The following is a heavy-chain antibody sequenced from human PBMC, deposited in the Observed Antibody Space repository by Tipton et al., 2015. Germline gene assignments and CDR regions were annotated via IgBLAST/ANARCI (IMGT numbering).Heavy chain of an antibody. D-gene: IGHD3-3*01. CDR1: GFTFSSYA. V-gene: IGHV3-23*01. Sequence: SLRLSCVASGFTFSSYAMSWARQAPGKGLEWVSGISGSGASTYYVDSVKGRFTISRDNAKNTLFLQMNSLRVEDTAVYYCAKRLFSFGVVTNPTFDYWGQGTLVTVSS. CDR2: ISGSGAST. CDR3: AKRLFSFGVVTNPTFDY. J-gene: IGHJ4*02.